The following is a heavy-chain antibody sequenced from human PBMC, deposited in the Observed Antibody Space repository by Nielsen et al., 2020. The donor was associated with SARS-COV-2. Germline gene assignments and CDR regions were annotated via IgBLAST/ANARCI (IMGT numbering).Heavy chain of an antibody. Sequence: ASVKVSCKASGYTFTSYYMHWVRQAPGQGLEWMGIINPSGGSTSYAQKFQGRVTMTEDTSTDTVYMELSSLRSDDTAIYYCARNEYSYGSGIHYWGQGTHLTVSS. J-gene: IGHJ4*02. CDR1: GYTFTSYY. V-gene: IGHV1-46*01. CDR2: INPSGGST. CDR3: ARNEYSYGSGIHY. D-gene: IGHD3-10*01.